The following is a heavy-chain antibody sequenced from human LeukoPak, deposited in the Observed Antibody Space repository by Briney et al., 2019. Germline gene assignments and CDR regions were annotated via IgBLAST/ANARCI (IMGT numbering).Heavy chain of an antibody. CDR3: ARENRYRCDY. J-gene: IGHJ4*02. CDR1: GYSFTRYV. Sequence: ASVTVSCKASGYSFTRYVVNWVRQPPGQGLEWMGWISAYSGNTNYAQKLQGRVTMTTDTSTSTAYMELRSLRSDDTAVYYCARENRYRCDYWGQGSLVTVSS. V-gene: IGHV1-18*04. CDR2: ISAYSGNT. D-gene: IGHD1-26*01.